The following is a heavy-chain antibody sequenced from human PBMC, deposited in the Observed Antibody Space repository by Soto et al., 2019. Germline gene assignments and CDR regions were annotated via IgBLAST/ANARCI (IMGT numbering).Heavy chain of an antibody. CDR1: GFTFTSSA. D-gene: IGHD2-8*02. CDR3: PAEAYRWGGVKETFDN. CDR2: IVVGSGNT. V-gene: IGHV1-58*02. Sequence: QMQLVQSGPEVKKPGTSVKVSCKASGFTFTSSAMQWVRQARGQRLEWIGWIVVGSGNTNYAQKFQERVTITRDMCTGTANRRRRGRSSKARAGNYCPAEAYRWGGVKETFDNWGQGTLVTASS. J-gene: IGHJ4*02.